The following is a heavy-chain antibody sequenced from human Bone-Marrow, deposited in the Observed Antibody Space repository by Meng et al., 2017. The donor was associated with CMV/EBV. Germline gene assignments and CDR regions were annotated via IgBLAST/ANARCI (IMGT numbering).Heavy chain of an antibody. J-gene: IGHJ4*02. D-gene: IGHD6-13*01. V-gene: IGHV4-59*02. CDR3: ARSIVRNSWSYFDP. CDR2: FYSSGSA. Sequence: SETLSLTCTVSGASVSSYFWHWIRQPPGKGLEWIGYFYSSGSANYNPSLKSRVTMSADKSTNQFSLKLSSVTAADTAVYFCARSIVRNSWSYFDPWGQGTVVTVSS. CDR1: GASVSSYF.